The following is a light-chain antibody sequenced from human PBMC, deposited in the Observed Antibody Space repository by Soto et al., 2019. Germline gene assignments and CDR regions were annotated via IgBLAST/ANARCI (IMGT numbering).Light chain of an antibody. CDR1: STDPATYNF. Sequence: QSALTQPASVSGSPGQSITISCPGSSTDPATYNFVSWYQQYPGKAPQLIIYEVTKRPSGVSIRFSGSQSGNTASLTISGLQAGDEADYYCCSRFFGGGTKLTVL. V-gene: IGLV2-23*02. J-gene: IGLJ2*01. CDR2: EVT. CDR3: CSRF.